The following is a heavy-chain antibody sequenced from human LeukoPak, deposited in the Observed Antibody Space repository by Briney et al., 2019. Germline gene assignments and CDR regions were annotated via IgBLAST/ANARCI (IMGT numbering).Heavy chain of an antibody. V-gene: IGHV4-34*01. CDR1: GGSFSGYY. Sequence: PSETLSLTCAVYGGSFSGYYWSWIRQPPGKGLEWIGEINHSGSTNYNPSLKSRVTISVDTSKNQFSLKLSSVTAADTAVYYCARGKTYYYDSSGYYDYWGQGTLVTVSS. J-gene: IGHJ4*02. CDR3: ARGKTYYYDSSGYYDY. D-gene: IGHD3-22*01. CDR2: INHSGST.